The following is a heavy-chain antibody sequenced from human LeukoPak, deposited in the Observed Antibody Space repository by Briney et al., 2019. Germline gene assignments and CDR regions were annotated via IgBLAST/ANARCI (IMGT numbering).Heavy chain of an antibody. J-gene: IGHJ4*02. D-gene: IGHD5-24*01. CDR2: ISGSGGST. V-gene: IGHV3-23*01. CDR3: APSNRDGYNIYVY. Sequence: GGSLRLSRAASGFTFSSYAMSWVRQAPGKGLEWVSAISGSGGSTYYADSVKGRFTISRDNSKNTLYLQMNSLRAEDTAVYYCAPSNRDGYNIYVYWGQGTLVTVSS. CDR1: GFTFSSYA.